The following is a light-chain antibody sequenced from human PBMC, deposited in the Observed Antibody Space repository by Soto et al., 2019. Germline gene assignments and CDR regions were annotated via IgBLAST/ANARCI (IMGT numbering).Light chain of an antibody. CDR2: EVT. CDR1: STDVGGYNA. Sequence: QSALSQPASVSGSPAQTITISCTGTSTDVGGYNAVSWYQHHPGKAPKLIIYEVTHRPSGVSDRFSASKSGNTASLTISGLQAEDEADYYCNSFRVSHLYVFGTGTKLTVL. J-gene: IGLJ1*01. V-gene: IGLV2-14*01. CDR3: NSFRVSHLYV.